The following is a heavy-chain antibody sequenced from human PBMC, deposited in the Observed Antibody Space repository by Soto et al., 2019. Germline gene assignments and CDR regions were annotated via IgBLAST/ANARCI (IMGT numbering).Heavy chain of an antibody. J-gene: IGHJ4*02. V-gene: IGHV3-30*03. D-gene: IGHD5-18*01. CDR3: VSDRGYGHASVPYS. Sequence: QAQLVESGGGVVQPGRSLRLSCAASGFAFSSYGMHWVRQAPGTGLEWVAVISYEGSLQHYADSVKGRFTISRDNSKNMVILQMSSLRAEDTAVYYCVSDRGYGHASVPYSWGQGTLVSVSS. CDR1: GFAFSSYG. CDR2: ISYEGSLQ.